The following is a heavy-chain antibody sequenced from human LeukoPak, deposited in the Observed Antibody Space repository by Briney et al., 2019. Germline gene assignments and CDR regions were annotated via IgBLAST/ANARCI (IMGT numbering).Heavy chain of an antibody. D-gene: IGHD3-16*01. V-gene: IGHV7-4-1*02. CDR2: LNTNTGDP. J-gene: IGHJ6*02. Sequence: ASVKVSCKASGYTFIGYALNWVRQAPGQGLERLGWLNTNTGDPTYAQAFTGRFVFSLDTSVTTAYLQISSLEAEDTAVYYCARVTGLHYYYYDGLDVWGQGTTVTVSS. CDR3: ARVTGLHYYYYDGLDV. CDR1: GYTFIGYA.